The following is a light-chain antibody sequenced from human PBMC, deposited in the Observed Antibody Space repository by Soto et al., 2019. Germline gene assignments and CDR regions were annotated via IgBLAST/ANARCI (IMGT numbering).Light chain of an antibody. CDR1: SSDVGGYNY. CDR2: EVS. CDR3: SSYTSSSVV. Sequence: QSSLTQPASVSGSPGQSITISCTGTSSDVGGYNYVSWYQHHPGKAPKLMIYEVSDRPSGVSHRFSGSKSGNTASLTISGLQAEDEADYYCSSYTSSSVVFGGGTKLTVL. J-gene: IGLJ2*01. V-gene: IGLV2-14*01.